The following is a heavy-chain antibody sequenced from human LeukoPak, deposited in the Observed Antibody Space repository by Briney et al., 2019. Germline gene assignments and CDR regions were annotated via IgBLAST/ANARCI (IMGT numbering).Heavy chain of an antibody. Sequence: GGSLRLSCAASGFTFSSYAMSWVRQAPGKGLEWVLAISGSGASTYYADSVKGRFTVSRDNSRNTLYLQMNSLRAEDTAVYYCAKDGSGYYFHYWGQGTLVTVSS. CDR3: AKDGSGYYFHY. CDR1: GFTFSSYA. CDR2: ISGSGAST. D-gene: IGHD3-22*01. V-gene: IGHV3-23*01. J-gene: IGHJ4*02.